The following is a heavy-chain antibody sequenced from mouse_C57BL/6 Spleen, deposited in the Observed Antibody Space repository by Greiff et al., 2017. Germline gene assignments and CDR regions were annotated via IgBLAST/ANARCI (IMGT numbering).Heavy chain of an antibody. CDR3: AKNYYGSSYYAMDY. CDR2: ISSGSSTI. CDR1: GFTFSDYG. D-gene: IGHD1-1*01. V-gene: IGHV5-17*01. Sequence: EVKLMESGGGLVKPGGSLKLSCAASGFTFSDYGMHWVRQAPEKGLEWVAYISSGSSTIYYADKVKGRFTISRDNAKNTLFLQMTSLRSEDTAMYYCAKNYYGSSYYAMDYWGQGTSVTVSS. J-gene: IGHJ4*01.